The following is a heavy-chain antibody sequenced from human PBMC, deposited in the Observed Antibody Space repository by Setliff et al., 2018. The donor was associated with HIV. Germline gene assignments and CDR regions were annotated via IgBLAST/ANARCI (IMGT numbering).Heavy chain of an antibody. CDR2: IYYSGST. V-gene: IGHV4-59*11. Sequence: PSETLSLTCTVSGGSISSHYWSWIRQPPGKGLEWIGSIYYSGSTNYNPSLKSRVTISVDTSKNQFSLKLRSVTAADTAVYYCARAPPGIQNDAFDVWGQGTMVTVSS. J-gene: IGHJ3*01. CDR3: ARAPPGIQNDAFDV. CDR1: GGSISSHY.